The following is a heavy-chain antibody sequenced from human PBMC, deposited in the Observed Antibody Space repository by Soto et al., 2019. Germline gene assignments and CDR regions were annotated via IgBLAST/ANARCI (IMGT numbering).Heavy chain of an antibody. J-gene: IGHJ5*02. CDR2: ISSSSTI. D-gene: IGHD2-2*01. CDR1: GFTFSSYS. CDR3: AREYCSSNSCLNWFDP. Sequence: GGSLRLSCAASGFTFSSYSMNWVRQAPGKGLEWVSYISSSSTIYYADSVKGRFTISRDNAKNSLYLQMNSLRAEDTAVYYCAREYCSSNSCLNWFDPWGQGTLVTVSS. V-gene: IGHV3-48*01.